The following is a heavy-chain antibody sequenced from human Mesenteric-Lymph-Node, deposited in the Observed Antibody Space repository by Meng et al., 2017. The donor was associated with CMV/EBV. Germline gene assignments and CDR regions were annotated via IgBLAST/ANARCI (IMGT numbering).Heavy chain of an antibody. CDR1: GFTFSSYW. Sequence: GESLKISCAASGFTFSSYWMSWVRQAPGKGLEWVANIKQDGSEKYYVDSVKGRFTISRDNAKNSLYLQMNSLRAEDTAVYYCARAGRKGSYGYYYYGMDVWGQGTTVIVSS. CDR2: IKQDGSEK. V-gene: IGHV3-7*01. J-gene: IGHJ6*02. CDR3: ARAGRKGSYGYYYYGMDV. D-gene: IGHD5-18*01.